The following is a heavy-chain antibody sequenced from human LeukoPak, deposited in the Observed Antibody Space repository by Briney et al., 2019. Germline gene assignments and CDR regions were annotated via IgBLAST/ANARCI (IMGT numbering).Heavy chain of an antibody. CDR3: ARAVGALYNWFDP. CDR2: INPKTGGT. D-gene: IGHD1-26*01. CDR1: VYTFTDYY. V-gene: IGHV1-2*02. J-gene: IGHJ5*02. Sequence: ASVKVSSKASVYTFTDYYMHWVRQAPGQGLEWMGWINPKTGGTNYAQKFQGRVTMTRDTSISTAYMDLSRLRSDDTAIYSCARAVGALYNWFDPWGQGTLVTVSS.